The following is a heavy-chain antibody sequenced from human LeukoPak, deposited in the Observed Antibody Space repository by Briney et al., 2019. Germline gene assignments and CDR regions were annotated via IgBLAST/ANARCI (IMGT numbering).Heavy chain of an antibody. CDR1: GGSFSGYY. V-gene: IGHV4-34*01. CDR3: ARAHNDYYDSSGLDY. CDR2: INHSGST. D-gene: IGHD3-22*01. J-gene: IGHJ4*02. Sequence: SETLSLTCAVYGGSFSGYYWSWIRQPPGKGLEWIGEINHSGSTNYNPSLKSRVTVSVDTSKNQFSLKLSSVTAADTAVYYCARAHNDYYDSSGLDYWGQGTLVTVSS.